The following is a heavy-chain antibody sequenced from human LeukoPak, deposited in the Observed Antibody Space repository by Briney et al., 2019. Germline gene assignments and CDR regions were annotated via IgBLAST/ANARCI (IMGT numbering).Heavy chain of an antibody. V-gene: IGHV4-39*07. CDR2: IYYSGST. CDR3: ARVRSLVLGLFDY. CDR1: GGSISSSSYY. Sequence: SETLSLTCTVSGGSISSSSYYWGWIRQPPGKGLEWIGSIYYSGSTYYNPSLKSRVTISVDPSKNQFSLKLSSVTAADTAVYYCARVRSLVLGLFDYWGQGTLVNVSS. D-gene: IGHD3-3*02. J-gene: IGHJ4*02.